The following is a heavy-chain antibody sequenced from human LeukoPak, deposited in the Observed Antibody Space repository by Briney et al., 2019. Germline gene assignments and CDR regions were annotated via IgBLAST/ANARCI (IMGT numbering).Heavy chain of an antibody. J-gene: IGHJ1*01. CDR2: TSGSGGST. CDR1: GFTFSSYA. Sequence: GGSLRLSCAASGFTFSSYAMSWVRQAPGKGLEWVSATSGSGGSTYYADSVKGRFTISRDNSKNTLYLQMNSLRAEATAVYYCAKEIAAAGRGYFQHWGQGTLVTVSS. D-gene: IGHD6-13*01. V-gene: IGHV3-23*01. CDR3: AKEIAAAGRGYFQH.